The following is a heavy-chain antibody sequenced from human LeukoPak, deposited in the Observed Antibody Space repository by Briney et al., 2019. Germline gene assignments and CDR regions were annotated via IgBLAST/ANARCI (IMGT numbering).Heavy chain of an antibody. CDR3: ASSPGGYCSSASCYTGGMFDY. CDR2: IYYTGST. V-gene: IGHV4-39*01. D-gene: IGHD2-2*02. Sequence: SETLSLTCTVSGGSISSSTYYWVWIRQPPGKGPEWIGSIYYTGSTYYNPSLNRRVTISVDTSKNQFSLKLSSVTATDRAVYYCASSPGGYCSSASCYTGGMFDYWGQGSLVTVSS. J-gene: IGHJ4*02. CDR1: GGSISSSTYY.